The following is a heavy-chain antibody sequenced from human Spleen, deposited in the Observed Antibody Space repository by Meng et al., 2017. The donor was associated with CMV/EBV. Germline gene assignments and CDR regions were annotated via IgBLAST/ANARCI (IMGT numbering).Heavy chain of an antibody. CDR2: IRFDGDNE. CDR1: GFTFSTYG. Sequence: GGSLRLSCTASGFTFSTYGTHWVRQAPGKGLEWVAFIRFDGDNEYYADSMRGRFTISRDNSKNTLFLQMNSLRAEDTAVYYCVGGNYLDSFDIWGRGTLVTVSS. J-gene: IGHJ3*02. CDR3: VGGNYLDSFDI. D-gene: IGHD1-26*01. V-gene: IGHV3-30*02.